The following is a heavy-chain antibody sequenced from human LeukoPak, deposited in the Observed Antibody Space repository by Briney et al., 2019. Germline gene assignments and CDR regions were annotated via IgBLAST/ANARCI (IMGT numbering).Heavy chain of an antibody. CDR3: ARVEGPHDYGSGGYEDWFDP. J-gene: IGHJ5*02. Sequence: SVKVSCMASGGTFSSYAICWVRRAPGQGVEWMGGVILIFGKANDAQKVHGRVTITADKSTSTAYMELSTLRSEDTAVYYCARVEGPHDYGSGGYEDWFDPWGQGTLVTVSS. V-gene: IGHV1-69*06. D-gene: IGHD3-10*01. CDR2: VILIFGKA. CDR1: GGTFSSYA.